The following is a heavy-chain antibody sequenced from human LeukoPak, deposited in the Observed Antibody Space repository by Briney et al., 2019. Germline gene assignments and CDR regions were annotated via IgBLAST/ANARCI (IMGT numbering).Heavy chain of an antibody. D-gene: IGHD4-23*01. V-gene: IGHV3-11*01. Sequence: GGSLRLSCAASGFIFSDYYMTWIRQAPGKGLEWVSYISSSTSAIYYADSVKGRFTISRDNTKNSLYLQMNSLRAEDTAMYYCARDRTVVTPDYWGQGTLVTVSS. CDR1: GFIFSDYY. CDR2: ISSSTSAI. J-gene: IGHJ4*02. CDR3: ARDRTVVTPDY.